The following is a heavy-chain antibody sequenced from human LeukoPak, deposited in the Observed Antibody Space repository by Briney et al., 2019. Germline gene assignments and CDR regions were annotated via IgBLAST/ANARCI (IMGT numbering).Heavy chain of an antibody. V-gene: IGHV3-43*02. CDR3: AKVRPTRFVESSGWLELGY. CDR1: GFTSEDYA. J-gene: IGHJ4*02. Sequence: SGGSLRLSCAASGFTSEDYAMHWVRQAPGKGLEWVSLISGDGSRTYYADSVKGRFTISRDNSKNSLYLQMNSLRTEDTAFYYCAKVRPTRFVESSGWLELGYWGQGTLVTVSS. D-gene: IGHD6-19*01. CDR2: ISGDGSRT.